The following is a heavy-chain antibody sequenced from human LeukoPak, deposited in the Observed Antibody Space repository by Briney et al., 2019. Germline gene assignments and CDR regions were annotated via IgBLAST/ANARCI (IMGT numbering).Heavy chain of an antibody. CDR2: ISSSSSYI. CDR1: GFTFSGYS. Sequence: GGSLRLSCAASGFTFSGYSMNWVRQAPRKGLEWVSSISSSSSYIYYADSVKGRFTISRDNSKNTLYLQVNSLRAEDTAMYYCARNILFAFDIWGQGTMVTVSS. V-gene: IGHV3-21*04. D-gene: IGHD2/OR15-2a*01. CDR3: ARNILFAFDI. J-gene: IGHJ3*02.